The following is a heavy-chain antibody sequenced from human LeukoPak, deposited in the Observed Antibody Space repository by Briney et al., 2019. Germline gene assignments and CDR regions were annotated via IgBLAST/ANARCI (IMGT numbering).Heavy chain of an antibody. CDR1: GYTFSGYY. Sequence: ASVKVSYKASGYTFSGYYMHWVRQAPGQGLEWMGWINPNTGGTNYAQKFQGRVTMTRDTSISTAYLDLSRLRSDDTAVFYCARDGSGYSSGWADYWGQGTLVTVSS. J-gene: IGHJ4*02. CDR3: ARDGSGYSSGWADY. V-gene: IGHV1-2*02. CDR2: INPNTGGT. D-gene: IGHD6-19*01.